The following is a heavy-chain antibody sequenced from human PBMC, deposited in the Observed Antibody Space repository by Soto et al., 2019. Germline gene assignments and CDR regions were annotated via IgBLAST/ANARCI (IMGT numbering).Heavy chain of an antibody. CDR3: ARDRYYGSGSWPYGMDV. Sequence: TLSLTCAISGDSVSSNSAAWNWIRQSPSRGLEWLGRTYYRSKWYNDYAVSVKSRITINPDTSKNQFSLQLNSVTPEDTAVYYCARDRYYGSGSWPYGMDVWGQGTTVTVSS. J-gene: IGHJ6*02. CDR2: TYYRSKWYN. V-gene: IGHV6-1*01. CDR1: GDSVSSNSAA. D-gene: IGHD3-10*01.